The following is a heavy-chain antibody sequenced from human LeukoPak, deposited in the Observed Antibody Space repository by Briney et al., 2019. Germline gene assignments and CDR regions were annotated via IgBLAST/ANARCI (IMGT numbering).Heavy chain of an antibody. J-gene: IGHJ4*02. CDR1: AFTFSSYG. D-gene: IGHD6-19*01. CDR2: ISGSGGST. Sequence: PGGSLRPSCAASAFTFSSYGMSWVRQAPGKGLEWISAISGSGGSTYYADSVKGRFTISRDNFKNTLYLQLNSLRAEDTAVYYCVKSPYSSAWLHYYWGQGTLVTVSS. V-gene: IGHV3-23*01. CDR3: VKSPYSSAWLHYY.